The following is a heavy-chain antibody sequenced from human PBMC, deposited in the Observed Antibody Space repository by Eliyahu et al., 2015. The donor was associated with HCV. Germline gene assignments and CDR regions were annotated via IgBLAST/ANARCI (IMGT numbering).Heavy chain of an antibody. J-gene: IGHJ4*02. V-gene: IGHV1-2*02. CDR1: GYTFTGYY. CDR2: INPNTGDT. Sequence: QVQLVQSGAEVKKPGASVKXSCXASGYTFTGYYLHWVRQAPGQGLEWMGWINPNTGDTNYAQKFQGRVTMTRDTSISTAYMELSTLRSDDTAVYFCARGRDYWGQGTLVTVSS. CDR3: ARGRDY.